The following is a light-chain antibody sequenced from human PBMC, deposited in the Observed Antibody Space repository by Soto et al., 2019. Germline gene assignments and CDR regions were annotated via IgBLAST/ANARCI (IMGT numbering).Light chain of an antibody. CDR3: SSYTSSSTRV. Sequence: QSALTQPASVSGSPGQSITISCTGTSSDVGGYNYVSWYQQHPGKAPKLMIYEVSNRPSGVSNRFSGSKSGNTASLTISGPQAGDEADYYRSSYTSSSTRVLGGGTKLTVL. V-gene: IGLV2-14*01. J-gene: IGLJ3*02. CDR1: SSDVGGYNY. CDR2: EVS.